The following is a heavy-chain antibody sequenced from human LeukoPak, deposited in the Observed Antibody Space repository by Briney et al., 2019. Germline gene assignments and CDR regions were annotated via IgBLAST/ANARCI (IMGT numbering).Heavy chain of an antibody. CDR2: IIPILGIA. J-gene: IGHJ5*02. D-gene: IGHD5-18*01. V-gene: IGHV1-69*02. CDR1: GGTFSSYT. CDR3: ARVLEDTAMDNWFDP. Sequence: SVKVSXKASGGTFSSYTISWVRQAPGQGLEWMGRIIPILGIANYAQKFQGRVTITADKSTSTAYMELSSLRSEDTAVYYCARVLEDTAMDNWFDPWGQGTLVTVSS.